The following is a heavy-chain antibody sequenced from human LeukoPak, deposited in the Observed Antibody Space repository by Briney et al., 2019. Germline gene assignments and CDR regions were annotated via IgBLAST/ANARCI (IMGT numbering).Heavy chain of an antibody. CDR3: ARDKASAHYDSSGYAGY. CDR2: ISSSGSTI. D-gene: IGHD3-22*01. Sequence: PGWSLRLSCAASGFTFSSYEMNWVRQAPGKGLEWVSYISSSGSTIYYADSVKGRFTISRDNAKNSLYLQMNSLRAEDTAVYYCARDKASAHYDSSGYAGYWGQGTLVTVSS. J-gene: IGHJ4*02. CDR1: GFTFSSYE. V-gene: IGHV3-48*03.